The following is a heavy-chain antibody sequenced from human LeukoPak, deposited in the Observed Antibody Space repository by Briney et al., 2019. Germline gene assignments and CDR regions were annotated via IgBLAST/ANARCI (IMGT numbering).Heavy chain of an antibody. CDR3: AREFESSGYQRHAEYFQH. CDR1: GGTFSSYA. Sequence: ASVKVSCKASGGTFSSYAISWVRQAPGQGLEWMGRTIPILGIANYAQKFQGRVTITADKSTSTAYMELSSLRSEDTAVYYCAREFESSGYQRHAEYFQHWGQGTLVTVSS. J-gene: IGHJ1*01. CDR2: TIPILGIA. D-gene: IGHD3-22*01. V-gene: IGHV1-69*04.